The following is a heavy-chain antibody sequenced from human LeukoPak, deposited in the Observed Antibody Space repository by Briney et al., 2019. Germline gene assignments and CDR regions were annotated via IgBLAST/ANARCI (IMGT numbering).Heavy chain of an antibody. V-gene: IGHV3-30*18. D-gene: IGHD3-10*01. CDR1: GFTFSNYG. CDR3: AKVETGGYFDY. CDR2: ILYDGDNK. J-gene: IGHJ4*02. Sequence: PGGSLRLSCAASGFTFSNYGMHWVRQAPGKGLEWVAIILYDGDNKYYADSVKGRFTISRDNSKNTLYLQMNSLRAEDTAVYYCAKVETGGYFDYWGQGTLVTVSS.